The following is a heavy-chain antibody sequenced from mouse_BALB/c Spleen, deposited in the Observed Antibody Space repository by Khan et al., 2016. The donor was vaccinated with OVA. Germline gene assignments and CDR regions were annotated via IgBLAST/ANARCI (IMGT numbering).Heavy chain of an antibody. CDR2: ISYSGST. CDR3: ARGNYYGYALDY. J-gene: IGHJ4*01. D-gene: IGHD1-1*01. Sequence: EVQLQESGPGLVKPSQSLSLTCTVNGYSITSNYAWNWIRQFPGNKLEWMGYISYSGSTNYNPSLKSRLSITRDTSKNQFFLLFHSVTTEDSATYYCARGNYYGYALDYWGQGTSVTVSS. V-gene: IGHV3-2*02. CDR1: GYSITSNYA.